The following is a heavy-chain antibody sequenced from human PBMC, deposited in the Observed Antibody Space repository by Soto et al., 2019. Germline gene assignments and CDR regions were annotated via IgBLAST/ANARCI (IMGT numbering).Heavy chain of an antibody. J-gene: IGHJ6*02. Sequence: PGESLKISCKGSGYTFTDYWIGWVRQLPGKGLEWMGIIYPGDSDTRYSPSFQGQVTITADKSTSTAYLQWNTLKASDTAMYYCASRDSSSIKTEHYYYYGMDVWGQGTTVTVSS. CDR1: GYTFTDYW. D-gene: IGHD6-6*01. V-gene: IGHV5-51*01. CDR3: ASRDSSSIKTEHYYYYGMDV. CDR2: IYPGDSDT.